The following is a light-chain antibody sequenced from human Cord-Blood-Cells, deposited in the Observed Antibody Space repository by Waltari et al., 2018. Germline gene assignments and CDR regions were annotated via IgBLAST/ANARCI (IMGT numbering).Light chain of an antibody. CDR3: QQSYSTPAPWT. CDR1: QSISSY. V-gene: IGKV1-39*01. J-gene: IGKJ1*01. Sequence: DIQMTQSPSSLSASVGDRVTITCRASQSISSYLNWYQQKPGKAPKLLIYAASSLQSGVPSRFSGSGSGTDFTLTISSLQPEDFATYYCQQSYSTPAPWTFGQGP. CDR2: AAS.